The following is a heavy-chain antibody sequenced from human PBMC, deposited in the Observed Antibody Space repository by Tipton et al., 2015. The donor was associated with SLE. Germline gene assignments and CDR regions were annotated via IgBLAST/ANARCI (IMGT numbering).Heavy chain of an antibody. D-gene: IGHD5/OR15-5a*01. CDR3: ARETANMVSTTGALEI. CDR1: DGSMTSYY. J-gene: IGHJ3*02. Sequence: TLSLTCTVSDGSMTSYYWSWIRQPPGKGLEWIGCVYYSGTTNYNPSLKSRVAISLDMSKNQFSLRLNSVTTADTAIYFCARETANMVSTTGALEIWGQATTVVVSS. V-gene: IGHV4-59*01. CDR2: VYYSGTT.